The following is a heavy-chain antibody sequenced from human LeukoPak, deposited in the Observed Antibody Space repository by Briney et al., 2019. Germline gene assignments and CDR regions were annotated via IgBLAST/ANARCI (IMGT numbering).Heavy chain of an antibody. D-gene: IGHD3-9*01. Sequence: GGSLRLSCAASGFTFSDYDMSRIRQAPGKGLEWVSYISSSGSTIYYADSVKGRFTISRDNAKNSLYLQMNSLRAEDTAVYYCARDRDDILTATPDYFDYWGQGTLVTVSS. CDR3: ARDRDDILTATPDYFDY. V-gene: IGHV3-11*01. J-gene: IGHJ4*02. CDR1: GFTFSDYD. CDR2: ISSSGSTI.